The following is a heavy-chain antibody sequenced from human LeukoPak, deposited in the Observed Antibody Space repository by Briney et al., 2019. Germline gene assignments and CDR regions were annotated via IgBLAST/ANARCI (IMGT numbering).Heavy chain of an antibody. Sequence: ASVKVSCKASGYTFTGYYMHWVRQAPGQGLEWMGWISAYNGNTNYAQKLQGRVTMTTDTSTSTAYMELRSLRSDDTAVYYCARDWAARHLFDYWGQGTLVTVSS. J-gene: IGHJ4*02. V-gene: IGHV1-18*04. CDR2: ISAYNGNT. CDR3: ARDWAARHLFDY. CDR1: GYTFTGYY. D-gene: IGHD6-6*01.